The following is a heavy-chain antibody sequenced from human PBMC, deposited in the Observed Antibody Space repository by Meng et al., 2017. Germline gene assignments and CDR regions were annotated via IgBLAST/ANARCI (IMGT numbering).Heavy chain of an antibody. Sequence: ASVKVSCKASGYTFTSYGISWVRQAPGQGLEWMGWISAYNGSTNYSQKLQGRVTMTTDTSTSTAYMELRSLRSDDTAVYYCARGPDSGGHYERVRDFGYWGQGTMVTVSS. CDR2: ISAYNGST. V-gene: IGHV1-18*01. CDR3: ARGPDSGGHYERVRDFGY. CDR1: GYTFTSYG. J-gene: IGHJ3*01. D-gene: IGHD1-26*01.